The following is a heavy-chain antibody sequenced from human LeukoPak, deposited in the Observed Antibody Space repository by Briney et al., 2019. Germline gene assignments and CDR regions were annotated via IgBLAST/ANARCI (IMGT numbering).Heavy chain of an antibody. D-gene: IGHD6-13*01. J-gene: IGHJ5*02. V-gene: IGHV3-23*01. Sequence: GGSLRLSCEASGLSFTNYAMMWVRQAPGKGLQWISTLTGYGGSYYADSGEGRFIISRDISKNTMFLQMYSLRAEDTAVYYCAKGAAAGKVDWFDPWGQGTLVTVSS. CDR1: GLSFTNYA. CDR2: LTGYGGS. CDR3: AKGAAAGKVDWFDP.